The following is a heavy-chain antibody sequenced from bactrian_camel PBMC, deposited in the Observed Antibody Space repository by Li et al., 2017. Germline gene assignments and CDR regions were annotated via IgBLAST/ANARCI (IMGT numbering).Heavy chain of an antibody. Sequence: HVQLVESGGGSAQAGGSLRLSCRYSGYTFSSFCMGWFRQAPGQEREGVAAIDGDGGASYADSVKGRFTISQDKAKNAMYLQMNSLKAEDTAAYSCAAFGGGDCPISGYEGQGTQVTVS. V-gene: IGHV3S57*01. J-gene: IGHJ4*01. D-gene: IGHD2*01. CDR2: IDGDGGA. CDR1: GYTFSSFC.